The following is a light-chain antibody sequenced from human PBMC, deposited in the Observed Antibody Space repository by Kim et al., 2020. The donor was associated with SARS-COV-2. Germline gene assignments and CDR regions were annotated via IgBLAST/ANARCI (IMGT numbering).Light chain of an antibody. Sequence: QRVTISCTGSSPNIGAGYDVHWYPQLPGTAPKLLIYGNSNRPSGVPDRFSGSKSGTSASLAITGLQAEDEADYYCQSYDSSLSGSVFGGGTQLTVL. V-gene: IGLV1-40*01. CDR1: SPNIGAGYD. J-gene: IGLJ3*02. CDR2: GNS. CDR3: QSYDSSLSGSV.